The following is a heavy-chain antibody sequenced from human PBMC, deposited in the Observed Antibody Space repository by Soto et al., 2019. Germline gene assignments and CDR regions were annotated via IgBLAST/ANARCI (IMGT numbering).Heavy chain of an antibody. CDR2: ISYDGSNK. Sequence: GGSLRLSCAASGSTFSSYAMHWVRQAPGKGLEWVAVISYDGSNKYYADSVKGRFTISRDNSKNTLYLQMNSLRAEDTAVYYCARGRLSGYFDYWGQGTLVTVS. CDR3: ARGRLSGYFDY. V-gene: IGHV3-30-3*01. D-gene: IGHD1-26*01. J-gene: IGHJ4*02. CDR1: GSTFSSYA.